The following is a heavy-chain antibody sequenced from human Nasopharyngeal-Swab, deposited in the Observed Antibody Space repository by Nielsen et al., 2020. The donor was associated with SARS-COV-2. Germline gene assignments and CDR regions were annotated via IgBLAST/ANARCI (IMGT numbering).Heavy chain of an antibody. J-gene: IGHJ6*02. Sequence: ASVTVSCKASGYTFTSYARHWVRQAPGQRLEWMGWINAGNGNTKYSQKFQGRVTITRDTSASTAYMELSSLRSEDTAVYYCARDYDFWSGYLYYGMDVWGQGTTVTVSS. CDR3: ARDYDFWSGYLYYGMDV. CDR2: INAGNGNT. D-gene: IGHD3-3*01. CDR1: GYTFTSYA. V-gene: IGHV1-3*01.